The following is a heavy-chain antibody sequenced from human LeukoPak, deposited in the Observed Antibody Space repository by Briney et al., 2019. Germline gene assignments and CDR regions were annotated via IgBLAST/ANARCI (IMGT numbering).Heavy chain of an antibody. J-gene: IGHJ4*02. D-gene: IGHD4-17*01. CDR3: ARGYGDYLQNGDDY. CDR2: IYSGGST. CDR1: GFTVSYNY. Sequence: GGSLRLSCAASGFTVSYNYMSWVRQAPGKGLEWVSVIYSGGSTYYTDSVKGRFTISRDNSKNTLYLQMDSLRAEDTAMYYCARGYGDYLQNGDDYWGQGTLVTVSS. V-gene: IGHV3-53*01.